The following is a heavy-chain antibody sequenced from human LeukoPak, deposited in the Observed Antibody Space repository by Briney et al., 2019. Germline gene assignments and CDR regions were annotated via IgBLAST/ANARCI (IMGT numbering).Heavy chain of an antibody. Sequence: SETLSLTCTVSGGSISSSSYYWGWIRQPPGKGLEWIGRIYHSGSTYYNPSLKSRVTISVDTSKNQFSLKLSSVTAADTAVYYCARRDATVTTLPFDYWGQGTLVTVSS. D-gene: IGHD4-17*01. CDR2: IYHSGST. CDR3: ARRDATVTTLPFDY. V-gene: IGHV4-39*01. CDR1: GGSISSSSYY. J-gene: IGHJ4*02.